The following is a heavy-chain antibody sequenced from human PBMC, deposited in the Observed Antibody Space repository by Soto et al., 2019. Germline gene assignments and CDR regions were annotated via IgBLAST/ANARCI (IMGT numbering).Heavy chain of an antibody. V-gene: IGHV3-64D*06. CDR1: GFTFSSYS. CDR3: AREGGNSGLDY. CDR2: MSSDGGRI. D-gene: IGHD2-21*02. J-gene: IGHJ4*02. Sequence: GGSLRLSCSASGFTFSSYSMHWVRQSPGKGLEYVSHMSSDGGRIYYADSVKGRFTISRDNSKNMLYLQMSSLRSEDTAVYYCAREGGNSGLDYWGQGTLVTVSS.